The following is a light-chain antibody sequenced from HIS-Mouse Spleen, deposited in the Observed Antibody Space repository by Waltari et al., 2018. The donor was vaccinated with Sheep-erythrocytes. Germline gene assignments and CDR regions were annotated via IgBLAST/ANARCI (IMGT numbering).Light chain of an antibody. J-gene: IGLJ3*02. Sequence: SYELTQPPSVSVSPVQTARITCSGDALPKKYAYWYQQKSGQAPVLVIYEDSKRPSGIPDGFSGSTSGTMATLTISGAQVEDEADYYCYSTDSSGNHWVFGGGTKLTVL. V-gene: IGLV3-10*01. CDR1: ALPKKY. CDR3: YSTDSSGNHWV. CDR2: EDS.